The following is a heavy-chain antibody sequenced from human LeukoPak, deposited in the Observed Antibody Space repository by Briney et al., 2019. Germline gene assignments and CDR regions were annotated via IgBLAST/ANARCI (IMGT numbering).Heavy chain of an antibody. J-gene: IGHJ4*02. V-gene: IGHV4-4*07. D-gene: IGHD3-22*01. Sequence: SETLSLTCTVSGGSISSYYWSWIRQPAGKGLEWIGRIYTSGSTNYNPSLKSRVTMSVDTSKNQFSLKLSSVTAADTAMYYCAREGHPNYYDSSGYPDPFDYWGQGTLVTVSS. CDR1: GGSISSYY. CDR2: IYTSGST. CDR3: AREGHPNYYDSSGYPDPFDY.